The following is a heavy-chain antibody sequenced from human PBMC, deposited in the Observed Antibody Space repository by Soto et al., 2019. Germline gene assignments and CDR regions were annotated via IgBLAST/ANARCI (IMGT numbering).Heavy chain of an antibody. J-gene: IGHJ3*02. Sequence: EVQLVESGGGLVQPGGSLRLSCAASGFTFSSYWMHWVRQAPGKVLVWVSRMNSDGSSTIYADAVKGRFTISRDNAKNTLYLQMNSLRAEDTAVYYCARVEGYCSSTSCYDENAFDIWGQGTMVTVSS. CDR3: ARVEGYCSSTSCYDENAFDI. V-gene: IGHV3-74*01. D-gene: IGHD2-2*01. CDR1: GFTFSSYW. CDR2: MNSDGSST.